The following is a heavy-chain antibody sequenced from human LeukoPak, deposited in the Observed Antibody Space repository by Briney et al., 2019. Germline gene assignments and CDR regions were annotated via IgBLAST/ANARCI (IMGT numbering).Heavy chain of an antibody. V-gene: IGHV3-7*03. CDR3: ARDRRAHGY. CDR2: IKEDGSEK. Sequence: QPGGSLRLSSEASGFTFSSSWMTWVRQAPGKGLEWVANIKEDGSEKYYVDSVKGRFTISRDNAKNSLYLQMNSLRAEDTAVYYCARDRRAHGYWGQGTLVTVSS. CDR1: GFTFSSSW. J-gene: IGHJ4*02.